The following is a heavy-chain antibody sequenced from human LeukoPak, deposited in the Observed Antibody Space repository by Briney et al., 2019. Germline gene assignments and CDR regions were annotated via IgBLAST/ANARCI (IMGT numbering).Heavy chain of an antibody. Sequence: PSETLSLTCTVSGGPISSYYWTWIRQPAGKGLEWIGRIYSTGRTNYNPSLKSRVTMSVDTSTNQFSLKLTSVTAADTAVYYCARDHYDHYGDYVFEYWGQGTLVTVSS. CDR3: ARDHYDHYGDYVFEY. CDR1: GGPISSYY. CDR2: IYSTGRT. D-gene: IGHD4-17*01. J-gene: IGHJ4*02. V-gene: IGHV4-4*07.